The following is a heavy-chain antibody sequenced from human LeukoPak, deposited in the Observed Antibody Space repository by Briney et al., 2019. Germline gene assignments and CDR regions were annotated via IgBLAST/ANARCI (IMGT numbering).Heavy chain of an antibody. CDR1: GFTFSSYG. J-gene: IGHJ6*04. CDR3: AELGITMIGGV. V-gene: IGHV3-23*01. D-gene: IGHD3-10*02. CDR2: ISRSGGST. Sequence: GGSLRLSCAASGFTFSSYGMSWVRQAPGKGLEWVSSISRSGGSTHYADSVKGRFTISRDNSKNMLSLQMNSLRAEDTAVYYCAELGITMIGGVWGKGTTVTISS.